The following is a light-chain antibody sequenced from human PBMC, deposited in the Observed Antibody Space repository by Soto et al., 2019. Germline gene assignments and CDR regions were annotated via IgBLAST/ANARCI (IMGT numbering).Light chain of an antibody. Sequence: EIVMTQSPDTLSVSPGERATLSCRASQSVSSNLAWYQQKPGQAPRLLIYGASTRATGIPARFSGSGSGTESTLTISSLQSEDFAVYYCQQYNTWLITFGQGTRLE. V-gene: IGKV3-15*01. CDR2: GAS. CDR3: QQYNTWLIT. CDR1: QSVSSN. J-gene: IGKJ5*01.